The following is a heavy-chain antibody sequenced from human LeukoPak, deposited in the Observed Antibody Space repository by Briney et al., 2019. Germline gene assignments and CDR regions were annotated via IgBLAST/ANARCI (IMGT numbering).Heavy chain of an antibody. J-gene: IGHJ5*02. V-gene: IGHV3-23*01. CDR2: SGSGGGT. CDR3: AQHNSGIGFDP. D-gene: IGHD6-19*01. CDR1: GFTFSSYA. Sequence: GGSLRLSCAASGFTFSSYAMSWVRQAPGKGLEWVSASGSGGGTYYADSVKGRFTISRDNSKNTLDLQMNSLRAEDTAVYYCAQHNSGIGFDPWGQGTLVTVSS.